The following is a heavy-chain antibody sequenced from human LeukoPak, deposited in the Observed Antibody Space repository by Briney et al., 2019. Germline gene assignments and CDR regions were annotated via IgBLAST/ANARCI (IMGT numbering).Heavy chain of an antibody. CDR3: ARADSSGYYFGY. CDR2: IYYSGST. J-gene: IGHJ4*02. CDR1: GGSISSYY. D-gene: IGHD3-22*01. Sequence: SETLSLTCTVSGGSISSYYWSWIRQPPGKGLEWIGYIYYSGSTNYNPSLKSRVTISVDTSKNQFSLKLNSVTAADTAVYYCARADSSGYYFGYWGQGTLVTVSS. V-gene: IGHV4-59*01.